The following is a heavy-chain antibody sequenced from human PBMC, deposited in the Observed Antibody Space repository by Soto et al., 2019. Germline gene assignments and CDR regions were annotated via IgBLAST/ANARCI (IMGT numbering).Heavy chain of an antibody. CDR3: AKDRVTRYYYYGMDV. J-gene: IGHJ6*02. Sequence: GGSLRLSCAASGFTFCSYGMHWVRQAPGKGLEWVAVISYDGSNKYYADSVKGRFTISRDNSKNTLYLQMNSLRAEDTAVYYWAKDRVTRYYYYGMDVWGQGTTVTVSS. CDR1: GFTFCSYG. D-gene: IGHD4-4*01. CDR2: ISYDGSNK. V-gene: IGHV3-30*18.